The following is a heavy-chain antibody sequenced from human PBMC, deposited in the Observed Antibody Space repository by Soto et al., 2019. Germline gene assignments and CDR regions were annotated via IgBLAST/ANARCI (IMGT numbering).Heavy chain of an antibody. CDR1: GGSFRGYY. CDR3: ARVEGRRERYYGMDV. V-gene: IGHV4-34*01. D-gene: IGHD2-15*01. Sequence: SETLSLTCAVDGGSFRGYYWSWIRQPPGKGLEWIGEINHSGSTNYNTSLKSRVTISVDTSKNQFSLKLSSVTAADTAVYYCARVEGRRERYYGMDVWGQVTTVT. CDR2: INHSGST. J-gene: IGHJ6*02.